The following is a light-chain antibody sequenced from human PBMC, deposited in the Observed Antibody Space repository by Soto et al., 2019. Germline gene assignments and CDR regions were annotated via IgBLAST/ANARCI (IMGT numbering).Light chain of an antibody. Sequence: EIVLTQSPGTLSLSPGERATLSCRASQSVSSSYLAWYQQKPGQAPRLLIYGASSSATGIPDRFSGSGSGTDFTVIISRLEPEDFAVYYCQQYGSSPYTLGQGTKLEIQ. CDR2: GAS. CDR3: QQYGSSPYT. J-gene: IGKJ2*01. CDR1: QSVSSSY. V-gene: IGKV3-20*01.